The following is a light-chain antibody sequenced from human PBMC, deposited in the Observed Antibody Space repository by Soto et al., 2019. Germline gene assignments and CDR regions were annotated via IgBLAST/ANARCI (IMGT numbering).Light chain of an antibody. CDR3: QQYARSPLT. CDR2: AAT. Sequence: EIVLTQAPGTLSLSPGERATLSCRASQSLSPNYLAWYQQNRGQAPRLVMYAATTRAPGAPDRFSGSGSGTEFTPAISRLEPEDFAVYYCQQYARSPLTFGQGTKVELK. J-gene: IGKJ1*01. CDR1: QSLSPNY. V-gene: IGKV3-20*01.